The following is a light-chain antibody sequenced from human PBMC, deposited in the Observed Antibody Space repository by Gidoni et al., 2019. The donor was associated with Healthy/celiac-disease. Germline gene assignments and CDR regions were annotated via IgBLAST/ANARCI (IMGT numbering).Light chain of an antibody. CDR2: DDS. V-gene: IGLV3-21*03. CDR3: QVWYSSSELYV. CDR1: NIGSKS. J-gene: IGLJ1*01. Sequence: SYVPTQPPSVPVAPGKTARITWGGNNIGSKSVHWYQQKPGKTPVLVVYDDSDRPSGIPERFSGSNSGNTATLTISRGEAGDEADYYCQVWYSSSELYVFGTGTKVTVL.